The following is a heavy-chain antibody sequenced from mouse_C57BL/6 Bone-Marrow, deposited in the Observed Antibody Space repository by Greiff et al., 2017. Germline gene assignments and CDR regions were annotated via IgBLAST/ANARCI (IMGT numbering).Heavy chain of an antibody. Sequence: QVQLKQSGPGLVQPSQSLSITCTVSGFSLTSYGVHWVRQSPGKGLEWLGEIWSGGSTDYNAAFISRLSISKDNSKSQVFFKMNSLQADDTAIYYCARGGLRRFAYWGQGTLVTVSA. CDR2: IWSGGST. CDR1: GFSLTSYG. J-gene: IGHJ3*01. D-gene: IGHD2-4*01. CDR3: ARGGLRRFAY. V-gene: IGHV2-2*01.